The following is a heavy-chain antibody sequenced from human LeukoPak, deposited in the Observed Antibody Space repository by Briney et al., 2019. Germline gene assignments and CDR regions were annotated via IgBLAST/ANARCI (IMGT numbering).Heavy chain of an antibody. CDR2: IYYGGSS. D-gene: IGHD5-24*01. V-gene: IGHV4-39*01. Sequence: SETLSLTCSVSGGSISSSSSYWGWIRQPPGTGLEWIGSIYYGGSSFDNPALKSRVTISVDTSKKQFSLKLSSVTAADTAVYYCARHRSGWLQSSFDYWGQGTLVTVSS. J-gene: IGHJ4*02. CDR3: ARHRSGWLQSSFDY. CDR1: GGSISSSSSY.